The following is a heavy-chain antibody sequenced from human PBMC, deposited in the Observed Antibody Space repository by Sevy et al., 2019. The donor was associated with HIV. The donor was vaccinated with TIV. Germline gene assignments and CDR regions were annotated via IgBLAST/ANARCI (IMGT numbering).Heavy chain of an antibody. V-gene: IGHV3-48*02. Sequence: GGSLRLSCVASGFTFNIYSMNWVRQAPGKGLEWVSYIGSRSSPVYYADSVKGRFTISSDNAKTSVYLQMNSLRDEDTTVYYCARGFDVPHGFDIWGQGTMVTVSS. CDR3: ARGFDVPHGFDI. D-gene: IGHD3-16*01. J-gene: IGHJ3*02. CDR1: GFTFNIYS. CDR2: IGSRSSPV.